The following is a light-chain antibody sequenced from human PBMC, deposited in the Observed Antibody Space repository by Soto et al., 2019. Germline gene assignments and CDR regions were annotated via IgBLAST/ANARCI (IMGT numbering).Light chain of an antibody. V-gene: IGKV3-15*01. CDR1: QSVSSD. J-gene: IGKJ2*01. Sequence: EIVMTQSPATLSVPPGERATLSCRASQSVSSDLAWYQQKPGQAPRLLIYGASTRATGIPARFSGSGSGTEFTLTISSLQSADFAVYYCQHYHSWPPYTFGQGTKVEIK. CDR3: QHYHSWPPYT. CDR2: GAS.